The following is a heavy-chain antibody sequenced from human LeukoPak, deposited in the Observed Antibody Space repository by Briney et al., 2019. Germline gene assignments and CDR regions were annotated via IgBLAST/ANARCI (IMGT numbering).Heavy chain of an antibody. CDR1: GFTFSSYG. CDR3: AKEGSAVGIYFDY. J-gene: IGHJ4*02. D-gene: IGHD6-19*01. CDR2: IRYDGSNK. Sequence: GGSLRLSCAASGFTFSSYGMHWVRQAPGKGLEWVAFIRYDGSNKYYADSVKGRFTISRDNSKNTLYLQMNSLRAEDTAVYYCAKEGSAVGIYFDYWGQGTLVTVSS. V-gene: IGHV3-30*02.